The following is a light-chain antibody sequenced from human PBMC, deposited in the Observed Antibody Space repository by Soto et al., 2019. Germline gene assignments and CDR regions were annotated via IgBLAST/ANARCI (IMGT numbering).Light chain of an antibody. CDR3: QQFVMSPPGYT. CDR2: GAS. V-gene: IGKV3-20*01. Sequence: EIVLTQSPGTLSLSPGERATLSCRASQSVSGTYLAWYQHRSGQAPRLHIYGASNRATGIPDRFSGYGSGTDFRLGVSRREPEDSAVYYCQQFVMSPPGYTFGQGTKLEIK. J-gene: IGKJ2*01. CDR1: QSVSGTY.